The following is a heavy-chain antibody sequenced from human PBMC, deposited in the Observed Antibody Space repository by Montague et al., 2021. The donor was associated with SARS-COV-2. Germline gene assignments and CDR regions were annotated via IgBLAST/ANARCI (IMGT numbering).Heavy chain of an antibody. D-gene: IGHD3-10*01. J-gene: IGHJ4*02. V-gene: IGHV3-7*01. CDR2: IKQDGSEK. CDR3: ARDHRQVWFGAPVMERYFDY. CDR1: GFTFSSYW. Sequence: SLRLSGSASGFTFSSYWMSWVRQAPGKGLEWVANIKQDGSEKYYVDSVKGRFTISRDNAKNSLYLQMNSLRAEDTAVYYCARDHRQVWFGAPVMERYFDYWGQGTLVTVSS.